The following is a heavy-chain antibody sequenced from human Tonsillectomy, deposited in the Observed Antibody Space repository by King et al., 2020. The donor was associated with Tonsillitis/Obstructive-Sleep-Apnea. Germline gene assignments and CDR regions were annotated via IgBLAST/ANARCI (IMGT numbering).Heavy chain of an antibody. CDR1: GGSFSGYY. V-gene: IGHV4-34*01. CDR3: AMGELASTPIYFYYALDV. J-gene: IGHJ6*02. Sequence: VQLPQWGAGLLKPSETLSLTCAVYGGSFSGYYWSWIRQPPGKGLEWIGEINHSGSTNYSPSLKSRVTISIDTSKNQFSLKLSSVTAENTAVYYCAMGELASTPIYFYYALDVWGHGTTVTVSS. CDR2: INHSGST. D-gene: IGHD3-16*01.